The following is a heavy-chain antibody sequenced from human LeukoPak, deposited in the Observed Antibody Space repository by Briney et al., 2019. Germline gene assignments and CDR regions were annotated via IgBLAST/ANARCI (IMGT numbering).Heavy chain of an antibody. V-gene: IGHV3-53*01. CDR1: GVTVSKDY. CDR3: AKGAPRSGYGY. D-gene: IGHD3-3*01. Sequence: GGSLRLSCAASGVTVSKDYMSWVRQAPGKGLEWVSVIYRDDTTYYADAVKGRFTISRDNSKNTLYLQMNSLRVEDTAVYYCAKGAPRSGYGYWGQGTLVTVSS. CDR2: IYRDDTT. J-gene: IGHJ4*02.